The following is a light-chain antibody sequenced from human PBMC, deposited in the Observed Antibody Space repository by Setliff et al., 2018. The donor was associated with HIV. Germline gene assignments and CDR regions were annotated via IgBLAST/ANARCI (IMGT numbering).Light chain of an antibody. V-gene: IGLV3-21*02. CDR3: QVWDSNSDRAT. CDR1: NIGDEG. J-gene: IGLJ2*01. CDR2: DDS. Sequence: SYELAQPPSVSVAPGETARIPCGGDNIGDEGVHWYQQKPGQAPVLVVYDDSARPAGIPERFSGSNSGNTATLTISRVEVGDEADYYCQVWDSNSDRATFGGGTK.